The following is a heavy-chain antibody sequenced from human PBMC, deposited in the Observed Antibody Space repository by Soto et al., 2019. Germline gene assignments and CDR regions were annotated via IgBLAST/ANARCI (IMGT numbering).Heavy chain of an antibody. CDR2: ISGSGGAT. V-gene: IGHV3-23*01. Sequence: GSLGLSCSTSGLTAKDWAISGVRQAPGKGLEWVSGISGSGGATYYTDSVEGRFTISKDFSKNTVSLQMTGLRVDDTAVYYCARTRTAFYRYYFDSWGQGALVTVSS. J-gene: IGHJ4*02. CDR3: ARTRTAFYRYYFDS. CDR1: GLTAKDWA. D-gene: IGHD2-21*02.